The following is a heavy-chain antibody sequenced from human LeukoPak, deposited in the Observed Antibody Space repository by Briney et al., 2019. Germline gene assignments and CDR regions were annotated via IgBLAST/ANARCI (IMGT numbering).Heavy chain of an antibody. D-gene: IGHD6-13*01. CDR1: GFTVSSNY. V-gene: IGHV3-66*01. CDR2: IYSGGST. J-gene: IGHJ3*02. Sequence: GGSLRLSCAASGFTVSSNYMSWVRQAPGKGLEWVSIIYSGGSTYYADSVKGRFTISRDNSKNTLYLQMNSLRAEDTALYYCAKGYSSSWSYPLDAFDIWGQGTMVTVSS. CDR3: AKGYSSSWSYPLDAFDI.